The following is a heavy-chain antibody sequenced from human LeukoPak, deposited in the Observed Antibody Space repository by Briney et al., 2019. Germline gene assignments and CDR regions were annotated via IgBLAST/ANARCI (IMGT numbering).Heavy chain of an antibody. CDR3: ARDYGDYSDDAFDI. D-gene: IGHD4-17*01. Sequence: GGSLRLSCAASGFIFSDYYMSWIRQAPGKGLGWVSYISSSGSTIYYADSVKGRFTISRDNAKNSLYLQMNSLRAEDTAVYYCARDYGDYSDDAFDIWGQGTMVTVSS. CDR1: GFIFSDYY. J-gene: IGHJ3*02. V-gene: IGHV3-11*01. CDR2: ISSSGSTI.